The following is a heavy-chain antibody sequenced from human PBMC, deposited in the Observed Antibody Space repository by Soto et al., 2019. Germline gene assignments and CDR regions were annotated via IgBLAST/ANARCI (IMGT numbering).Heavy chain of an antibody. V-gene: IGHV1-18*04. D-gene: IGHD6-13*01. Sequence: ASVKVSCKASGYTFTSYGISWVRQAPGQGLEWMGWISAYNGNTNYAQKLQGRVTMTTDTSTSTAYMELRSLRSDDTAVYYCARGSSSWYLGEAYWFDPWGQGTLVTVSS. CDR2: ISAYNGNT. J-gene: IGHJ5*02. CDR3: ARGSSSWYLGEAYWFDP. CDR1: GYTFTSYG.